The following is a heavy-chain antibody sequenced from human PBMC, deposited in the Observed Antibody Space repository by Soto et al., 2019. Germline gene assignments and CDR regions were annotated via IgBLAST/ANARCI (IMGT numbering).Heavy chain of an antibody. Sequence: GGSLRLSCAASGFTFSSYALSWVRQAPGKGLEWVSAISGSGGSTYYADSVRGRFTISRDNSKNTLYLQMNSLRAEDTAVYYCAKASGSFYYFDSWGQGTLVTVPQ. J-gene: IGHJ4*02. D-gene: IGHD1-26*01. CDR3: AKASGSFYYFDS. CDR2: ISGSGGST. V-gene: IGHV3-23*01. CDR1: GFTFSSYA.